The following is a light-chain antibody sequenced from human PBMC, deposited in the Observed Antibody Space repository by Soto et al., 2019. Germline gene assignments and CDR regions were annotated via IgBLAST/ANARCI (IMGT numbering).Light chain of an antibody. CDR2: AAS. J-gene: IGKJ2*01. V-gene: IGKV1-8*01. CDR3: QQYYSYPPS. Sequence: AIRMTQSPSSLSASTGDRVTITCRASQGISSYLAWYQQKPGKAPNLLIYAASSLHSGVPSRFSGSGSGTDFTLTISCLQSEDFATYYCQQYYSYPPSFGQGTKLEIK. CDR1: QGISSY.